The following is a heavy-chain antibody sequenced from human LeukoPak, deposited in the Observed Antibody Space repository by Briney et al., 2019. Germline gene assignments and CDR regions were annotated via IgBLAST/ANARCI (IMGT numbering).Heavy chain of an antibody. CDR3: ARGLWFGVYYYYMDV. J-gene: IGHJ6*03. Sequence: SVKVSCKASGGTFSSYAISWVRQAPGQGLEWMGGIIPIFGTANYAQKFQGRVTITADESTSTAYMELSSLRSEDTAVYYCARGLWFGVYYYYMDVWGKGTTVTVSS. D-gene: IGHD3-10*01. CDR2: IIPIFGTA. CDR1: GGTFSSYA. V-gene: IGHV1-69*13.